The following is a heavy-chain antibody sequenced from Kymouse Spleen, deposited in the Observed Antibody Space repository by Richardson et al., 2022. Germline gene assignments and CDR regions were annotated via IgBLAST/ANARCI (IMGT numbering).Heavy chain of an antibody. CDR1: GGSISSGGYY. Sequence: QVQLQESGPGLVKPSQTLSLTCTVSGGSISSGGYYWSWIRQHPGKGLEWIGYIYYSGSTYYNPSLKSRVTISVDTSKNQFSLKLSSVTAADTAVYYCARDNITMVRGVMNYYYYGMDVWGQGTTVTVSS. D-gene: IGHD3-10*01. V-gene: IGHV4-31*03. CDR2: IYYSGST. CDR3: ARDNITMVRGVMNYYYYGMDV. J-gene: IGHJ6*02.